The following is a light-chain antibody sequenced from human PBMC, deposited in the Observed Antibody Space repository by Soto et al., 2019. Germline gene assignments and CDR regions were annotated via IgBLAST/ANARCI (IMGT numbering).Light chain of an antibody. V-gene: IGLV2-11*01. CDR1: SSDVGGYHY. CDR2: DVS. CDR3: CSYAGSNTFV. Sequence: QSALTQPRSVSGSPGQSVTISCTGTSSDVGGYHYVSWYQQHPGKVPKLMIYDVSKRPSGVPDRFSGSKSGNRASLTISGLQAEDEADYYCCSYAGSNTFVFGGGTKVTVL. J-gene: IGLJ2*01.